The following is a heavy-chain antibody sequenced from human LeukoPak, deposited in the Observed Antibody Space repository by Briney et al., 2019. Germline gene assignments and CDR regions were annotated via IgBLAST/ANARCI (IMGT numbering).Heavy chain of an antibody. Sequence: KISCKASGYTFTSYDINWVRHATGQGLEWMGWMNPNSGNTCYAQKVQGRVTITRNTSISTAYIQLSSLRSEDTAVYYCARTSLGDCFYYYYMDVWGKGTTVTVSS. J-gene: IGHJ6*03. CDR2: MNPNSGNT. D-gene: IGHD2-21*02. V-gene: IGHV1-8*03. CDR1: GYTFTSYD. CDR3: ARTSLGDCFYYYYMDV.